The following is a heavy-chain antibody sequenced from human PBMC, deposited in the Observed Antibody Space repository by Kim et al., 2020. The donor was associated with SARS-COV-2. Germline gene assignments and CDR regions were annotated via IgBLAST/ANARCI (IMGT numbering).Heavy chain of an antibody. CDR2: VCHSGHT. V-gene: IGHV4-38-2*02. CDR3: ARDFSRRVAGQDWVDP. J-gene: IGHJ5*02. Sequence: SETLSLTCTASDYSISSGYCWGWIRQPPGKGLEWIGSVCHSGHTYYNPSVESRVTISVDTSTNQFSLDLMSVTAADTAIYYCARDFSRRVAGQDWVDPWG. CDR1: DYSISSGYC. D-gene: IGHD6-19*01.